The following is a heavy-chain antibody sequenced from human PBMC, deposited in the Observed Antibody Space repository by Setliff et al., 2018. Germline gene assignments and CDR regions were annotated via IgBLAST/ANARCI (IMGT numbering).Heavy chain of an antibody. J-gene: IGHJ6*03. V-gene: IGHV7-4-1*02. D-gene: IGHD3-16*02. CDR1: GYTFTTYA. CDR3: ARASRVGTIVYKGYYYMDV. Sequence: GASVKVSCKTSGYTFTTYAISWMRQAPGQGLEWMGWINTNTGNPSYAQDFTGRFVFSLDTSVRTAYLQISSLKAEDTAVYYCARASRVGTIVYKGYYYMDVWGKGTTVTVSS. CDR2: INTNTGNP.